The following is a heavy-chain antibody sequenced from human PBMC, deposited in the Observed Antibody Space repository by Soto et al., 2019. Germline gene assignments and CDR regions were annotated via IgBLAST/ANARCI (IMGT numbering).Heavy chain of an antibody. CDR3: ASDSIAVAGTCWFDP. V-gene: IGHV1-69*13. D-gene: IGHD6-19*01. CDR1: GGTFSSYA. J-gene: IGHJ5*02. CDR2: IIPIFGTA. Sequence: SVKVSCKASGGTFSSYAISWVRQAPGQGLEWMGGIIPIFGTANYAQKFQGRVTITADESTSTAYMELSSLRSEDTAVYYCASDSIAVAGTCWFDPWGQGTLVTVSS.